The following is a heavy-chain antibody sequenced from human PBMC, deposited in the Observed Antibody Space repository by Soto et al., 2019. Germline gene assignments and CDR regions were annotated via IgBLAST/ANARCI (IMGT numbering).Heavy chain of an antibody. CDR2: ISYDGSNK. CDR1: GFTFSSYG. J-gene: IGHJ5*02. V-gene: IGHV3-30*18. D-gene: IGHD6-13*01. CDR3: AKDLTAAAGIFPAPDP. Sequence: PGGSLRLSCAASGFTFSSYGMHWVRQAPGKGLEWVAVISYDGSNKYYADSVKGRFTISRDNSKNTLYLQMNSLRAEDTAVYYCAKDLTAAAGIFPAPDPWGQGTLVTVSS.